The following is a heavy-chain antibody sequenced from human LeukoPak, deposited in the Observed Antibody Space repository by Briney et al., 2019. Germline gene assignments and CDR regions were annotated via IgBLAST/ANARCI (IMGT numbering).Heavy chain of an antibody. D-gene: IGHD5-18*01. CDR2: ISSSSSTI. Sequence: PGGSLRLSCAASGFTFSSYSMNWVRQAPGKGLEWVSYISSSSSTIYYADSVKGRFTISRDNSKNTLYLQMNSLRAEDTAVYYCAKRHTPSNWIQIDYWGQGTLVTVSS. CDR1: GFTFSSYS. CDR3: AKRHTPSNWIQIDY. V-gene: IGHV3-48*01. J-gene: IGHJ4*02.